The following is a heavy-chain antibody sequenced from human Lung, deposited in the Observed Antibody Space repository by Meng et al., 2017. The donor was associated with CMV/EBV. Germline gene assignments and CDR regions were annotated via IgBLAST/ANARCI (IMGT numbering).Heavy chain of an antibody. CDR3: AKDRHTSSAPYYFYS. V-gene: IGHV3-23*01. J-gene: IGHJ4*02. Sequence: ESXKISXAASGFTFGSYAMTWVRQTPGKGLQWVSSISGNGYSTYYADSVKGRFTISRDNSNNTLFLQMNSLRADDTAVYYCAKDRHTSSAPYYFYSWGQGXLVTVSS. CDR2: ISGNGYST. CDR1: GFTFGSYA.